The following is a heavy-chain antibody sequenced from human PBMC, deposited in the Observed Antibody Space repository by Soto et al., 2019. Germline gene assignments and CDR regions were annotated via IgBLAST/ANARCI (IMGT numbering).Heavy chain of an antibody. J-gene: IGHJ4*02. CDR3: ARASGRDNYYFDY. Sequence: SETLSLTCAVSGDSISSGDYPWSWIRQPPGKGLEWVGYIYHSGITYYNPFLKSRVTMSVDKSKNQFSLKLNSVIAADTAVYYCARASGRDNYYFDYWGQGALVTVSS. D-gene: IGHD1-1*01. V-gene: IGHV4-30-2*01. CDR1: GDSISSGDYP. CDR2: IYHSGIT.